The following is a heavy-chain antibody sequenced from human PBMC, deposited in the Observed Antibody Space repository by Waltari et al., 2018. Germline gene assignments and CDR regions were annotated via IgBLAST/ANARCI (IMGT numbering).Heavy chain of an antibody. J-gene: IGHJ4*02. Sequence: QITLKESGPTVVKPTETLTLTCNFSGFSLSRSGLTVSWIRQPPAKALEWLAVIYWDDDTRYSPFLRTRLTITKDTSKNSVVLTLANMDPGDTAAYFCARSRGMTYLDFWGQGILVTVSS. V-gene: IGHV2-5*02. CDR2: IYWDDDT. D-gene: IGHD3-10*01. CDR1: GFSLSRSGLT. CDR3: ARSRGMTYLDF.